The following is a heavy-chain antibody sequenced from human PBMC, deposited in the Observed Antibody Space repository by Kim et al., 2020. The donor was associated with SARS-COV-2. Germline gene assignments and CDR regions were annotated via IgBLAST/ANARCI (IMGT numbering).Heavy chain of an antibody. CDR2: TA. J-gene: IGHJ4*02. Sequence: TANYAQKFQGRVTITADKSTSTAYMELSSLRSEDTAVYYCARLKGNYFDYWGQGTLVTVSS. D-gene: IGHD3-10*01. V-gene: IGHV1-69*06. CDR3: ARLKGNYFDY.